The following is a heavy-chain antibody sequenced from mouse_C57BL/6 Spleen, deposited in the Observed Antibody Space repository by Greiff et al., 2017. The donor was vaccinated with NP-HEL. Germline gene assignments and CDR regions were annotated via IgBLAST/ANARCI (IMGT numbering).Heavy chain of an antibody. CDR1: GYTFTSYW. CDR2: IYPGSGST. Sequence: QVQLQQPGAELVKPGASVKMSCKASGYTFTSYWITWVKQRPGQGLEWIGDIYPGSGSTNYNEKFKSKATLTVDTSSSTAYMQLSSLTSEDSAVYYCARDEDYDGGAWFAYWGQGTLVTVSA. D-gene: IGHD2-4*01. V-gene: IGHV1-55*01. J-gene: IGHJ3*01. CDR3: ARDEDYDGGAWFAY.